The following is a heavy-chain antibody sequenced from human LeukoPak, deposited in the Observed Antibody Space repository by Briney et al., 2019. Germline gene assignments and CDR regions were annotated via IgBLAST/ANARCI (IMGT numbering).Heavy chain of an antibody. CDR3: ARQIASAGTAGFDF. CDR2: IYSTGST. J-gene: IGHJ4*02. CDR1: GGSISSYH. Sequence: SETLSLTCTVSGGSISSYHWSWIRQPAGKGLERIGRIYSTGSTNYNPSLKSRVTMSVDTSKNQFSLRLRSVTAADTAVYYCARQIASAGTAGFDFWGQGALVTVSS. V-gene: IGHV4-4*07. D-gene: IGHD6-13*01.